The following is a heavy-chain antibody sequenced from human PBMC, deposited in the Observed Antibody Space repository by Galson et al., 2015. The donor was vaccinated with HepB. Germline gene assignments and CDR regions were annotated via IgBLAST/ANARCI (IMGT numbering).Heavy chain of an antibody. CDR2: INPSGGRT. D-gene: IGHD3-9*01. J-gene: IGHJ4*02. V-gene: IGHV1-46*01. Sequence: SVKVSCKASGYTFSSYYMHWVRQAPGQGLEWMGMINPSGGRTTYAQNFQGRVTMTSDTSTSTVYMELSSLRSEDTAVYYCARDYSPHYDILTGYYRIPDHWGQGTLVTVSS. CDR3: ARDYSPHYDILTGYYRIPDH. CDR1: GYTFSSYY.